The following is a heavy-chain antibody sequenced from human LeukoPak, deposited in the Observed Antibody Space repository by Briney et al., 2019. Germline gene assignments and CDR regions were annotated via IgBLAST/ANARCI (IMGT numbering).Heavy chain of an antibody. D-gene: IGHD6-13*01. V-gene: IGHV1-2*02. CDR2: INPNSGGT. CDR1: GYTFTGYY. Sequence: ASVKVSCKASGYTFTGYYMHWVRQAPGQGLEWMGWINPNSGGTNYAQKFQGRVTMTRDTSISTAYVELSRLRSDDTAVYYCARVKEGSSWYFDYWGQGTLVTVSS. J-gene: IGHJ4*02. CDR3: ARVKEGSSWYFDY.